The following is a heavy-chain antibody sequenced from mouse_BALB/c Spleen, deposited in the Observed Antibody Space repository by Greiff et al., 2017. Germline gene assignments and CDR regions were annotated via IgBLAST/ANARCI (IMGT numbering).Heavy chain of an antibody. Sequence: VHVKQSGAELVKPGASVKLSCTASGFNFKDTYMHWVKQRPGQGLEWIGRIDPANGNTKYDPKFQGKATITTDKSSNTAYLQLSSLTSEDTAVDNCGKNHGSGYWFAYWGQGTLVTVSA. CDR2: IDPANGNT. D-gene: IGHD1-1*01. CDR1: GFNFKDTY. CDR3: GKNHGSGYWFAY. J-gene: IGHJ3*01. V-gene: IGHV14-3*02.